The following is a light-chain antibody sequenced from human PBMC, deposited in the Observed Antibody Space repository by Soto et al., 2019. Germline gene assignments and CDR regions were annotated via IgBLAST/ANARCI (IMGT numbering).Light chain of an antibody. CDR1: SSNIGAGYD. J-gene: IGLJ1*01. CDR3: QSYDSSLSAR. Sequence: QLVLTQPPSVSGAPGQRVTISCTGSSSNIGAGYDVHWYQQLPGTAPKLLIYGNSNRPSGVPDRFSGSKSGTSASLAITGLQAEDEADYYCQSYDSSLSARFGTGTKVTVL. CDR2: GNS. V-gene: IGLV1-40*01.